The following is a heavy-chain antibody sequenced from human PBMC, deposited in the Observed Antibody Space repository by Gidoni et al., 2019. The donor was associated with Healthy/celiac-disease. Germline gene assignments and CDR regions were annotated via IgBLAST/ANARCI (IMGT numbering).Heavy chain of an antibody. Sequence: QVQLVESGGGVVQPGRSLRLSCAASGFTFSSYGLHWVRQAPGQGLEWGAVISYEGSNKYYADSVKGRFTISRDNSKNTLYLQMNSLRAEDTAVYYCAKGYSGSFQMVGPWGQGTLVTVSS. CDR3: AKGYSGSFQMVGP. V-gene: IGHV3-30*18. CDR1: GFTFSSYG. CDR2: ISYEGSNK. D-gene: IGHD1-26*01. J-gene: IGHJ5*02.